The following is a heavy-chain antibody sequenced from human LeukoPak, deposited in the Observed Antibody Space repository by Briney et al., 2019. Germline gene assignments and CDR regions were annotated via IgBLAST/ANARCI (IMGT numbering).Heavy chain of an antibody. V-gene: IGHV4-34*01. Sequence: SETLSLTCAVYGGSFSGYYWSWIRQPPGKGLEWIGEINHSGSTNYNPSLKSRVTISVDTSKNQFSLKLSSVTAADTGVYYCAKTGDRRNYYYYMDVWGKGTTVTVSS. J-gene: IGHJ6*03. D-gene: IGHD7-27*01. CDR3: AKTGDRRNYYYYMDV. CDR1: GGSFSGYY. CDR2: INHSGST.